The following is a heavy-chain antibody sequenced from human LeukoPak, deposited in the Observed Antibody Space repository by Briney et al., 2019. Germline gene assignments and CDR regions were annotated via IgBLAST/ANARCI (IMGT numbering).Heavy chain of an antibody. CDR3: ARTRAAAGYSSFWFDP. Sequence: GGSLRLSCAASGFTFSSYEMSWVRQAPGKGLEWVSAISGSGGSTYYADSVKGRFTISRDNSKNTLYLQMNSLRTEDTAVYYCARTRAAAGYSSFWFDPWGQGTLVTVSS. V-gene: IGHV3-23*01. CDR1: GFTFSSYE. J-gene: IGHJ5*02. D-gene: IGHD6-13*01. CDR2: ISGSGGST.